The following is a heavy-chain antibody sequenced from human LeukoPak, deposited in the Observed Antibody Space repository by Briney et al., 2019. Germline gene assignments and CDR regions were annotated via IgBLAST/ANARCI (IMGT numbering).Heavy chain of an antibody. Sequence: SETLSLTCTVSGGSINNNNDYWGWIRQPPGKGLEWLARIYYSGRTYYNPSLKSRVTISVDTSKNQFSLKLSSVTAADTAVYYCARGKSPWGQGILVTVSS. V-gene: IGHV4-39*07. J-gene: IGHJ5*02. CDR3: ARGKSP. CDR2: IYYSGRT. CDR1: GGSINNNNDY.